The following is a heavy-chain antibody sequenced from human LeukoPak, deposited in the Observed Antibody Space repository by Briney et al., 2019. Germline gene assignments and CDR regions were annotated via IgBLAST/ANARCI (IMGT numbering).Heavy chain of an antibody. CDR1: GYTFTSYW. V-gene: IGHV5-51*01. Sequence: GESLKISCKGSGYTFTSYWIGWVRQMPGKGLEWMGIIYPGDSDTRYSPSFQGQVTISADKSISTAYLQWSSLKASDTAMYYCARSNYYDSSGTRPDYDYWGQGTLVTVSS. CDR3: ARSNYYDSSGTRPDYDY. D-gene: IGHD3-22*01. CDR2: IYPGDSDT. J-gene: IGHJ4*02.